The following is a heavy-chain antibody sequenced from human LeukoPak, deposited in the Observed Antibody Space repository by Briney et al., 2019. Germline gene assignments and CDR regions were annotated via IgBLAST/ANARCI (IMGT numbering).Heavy chain of an antibody. D-gene: IGHD3-16*01. Sequence: SETLSLTCTVSGGSINNLFWTWIRQPPGKGLEWIGYFSYSGGTTYNPSLKSRVTISIYTSKNQFSLNLNSVTAADTAVYYCAREGPLGKYYDYWGPGTLVTVSS. J-gene: IGHJ4*02. CDR1: GGSINNLF. CDR2: FSYSGGT. V-gene: IGHV4-59*01. CDR3: AREGPLGKYYDY.